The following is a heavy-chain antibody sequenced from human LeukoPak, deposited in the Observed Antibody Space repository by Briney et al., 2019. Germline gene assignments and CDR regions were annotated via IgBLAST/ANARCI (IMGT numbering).Heavy chain of an antibody. V-gene: IGHV6-1*01. D-gene: IGHD5-12*01. J-gene: IGHJ6*02. CDR3: ARDPSGFQEDYYYGMDV. Sequence: SQTLSLTCAISGDSVSRNSAAWNWIRQSPSRGLEWLGRTYYRSKWYNDYALSVKSRITINPDTSKNQFSLQLNSVTPEDTAVYYCARDPSGFQEDYYYGMDVWGQGTTVTVSS. CDR1: GDSVSRNSAA. CDR2: TYYRSKWYN.